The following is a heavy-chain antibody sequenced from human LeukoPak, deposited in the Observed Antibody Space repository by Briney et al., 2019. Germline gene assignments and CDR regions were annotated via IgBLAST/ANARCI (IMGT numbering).Heavy chain of an antibody. CDR1: GFTFSSYS. CDR2: ISSSSNTI. V-gene: IGHV3-48*01. CDR3: ARDYYYDSSGSLFDY. D-gene: IGHD3-22*01. J-gene: IGHJ4*02. Sequence: GGSLRLSCAASGFTFSSYSMNWVRQAPGKGLEWVSYISSSSNTIYYADSVRGRFTISRDNAKNSLYLQMNSLRAEDTAVYYCARDYYYDSSGSLFDYWGQGTLVTVSS.